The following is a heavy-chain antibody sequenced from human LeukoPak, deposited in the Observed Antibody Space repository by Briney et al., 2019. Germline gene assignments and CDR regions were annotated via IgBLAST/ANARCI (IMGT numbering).Heavy chain of an antibody. CDR3: ARGRRDGYMLLWEDY. CDR1: SYSITSGYY. Sequence: PSETLSLTCTVSSYSITSGYYWGWIRQPPGNGLEWIGSIYYSGSTYYNPSLKSRVTISVDTSKNQFSLKLSSVTAADTAVYYCARGRRDGYMLLWEDYWGQGTLVTVSS. V-gene: IGHV4-38-2*02. CDR2: IYYSGST. D-gene: IGHD5-24*01. J-gene: IGHJ4*02.